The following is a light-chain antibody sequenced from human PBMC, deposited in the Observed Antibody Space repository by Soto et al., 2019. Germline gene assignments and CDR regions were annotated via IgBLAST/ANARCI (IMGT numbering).Light chain of an antibody. CDR1: QSISNY. CDR3: QQYGSSYPWT. CDR2: DAS. V-gene: IGKV3-11*01. J-gene: IGKJ1*01. Sequence: EIVLTQSPSTLSLSPGQGAALSCRASQSISNYLAWYQQKPGQAPRLLIYDASNRATGIPARFSGSGSGTDFTITISSLEPEDFAVYYCQQYGSSYPWTFGQGTKVDI.